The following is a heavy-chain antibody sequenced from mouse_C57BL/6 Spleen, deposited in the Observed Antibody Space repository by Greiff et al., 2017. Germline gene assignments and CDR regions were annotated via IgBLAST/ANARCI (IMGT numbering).Heavy chain of an antibody. V-gene: IGHV5-12*01. CDR1: GFTFSDYY. CDR2: ISNGGGST. J-gene: IGHJ2*01. D-gene: IGHD1-1*01. Sequence: EVKVVESGGGLVQPGGSLKLSCAASGFTFSDYYMYWVRQTPEKRLEWVAYISNGGGSTYYPDTVKGRFTISRDNAKNTLYLQMSRLKSEDTAMYYCARHNGSSYGGYFDYWGQGTTLTVSS. CDR3: ARHNGSSYGGYFDY.